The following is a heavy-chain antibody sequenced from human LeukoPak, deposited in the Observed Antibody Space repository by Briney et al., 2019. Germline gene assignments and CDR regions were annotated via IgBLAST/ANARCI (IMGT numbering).Heavy chain of an antibody. V-gene: IGHV1-46*01. J-gene: IGHJ4*02. CDR1: GYGFSSYG. D-gene: IGHD3-10*01. CDR2: INPSGGST. CDR3: ARSMVRGVTYYFDY. Sequence: ASVKVSCKASGYGFSSYGISWVRQAPGQGLEWMGIINPSGGSTSYAQKFQGRVTLTRDTSTSTVYMELSSLRSEDTAVYYCARSMVRGVTYYFDYWGQGTLVTVSS.